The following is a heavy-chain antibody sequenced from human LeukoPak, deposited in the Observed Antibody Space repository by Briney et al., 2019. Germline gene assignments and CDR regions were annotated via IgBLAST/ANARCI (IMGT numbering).Heavy chain of an antibody. CDR1: GYSFTSYW. D-gene: IGHD6-13*01. V-gene: IGHV5-51*01. CDR2: IYPGDSDT. CDR3: ARLGLGELAAAGYFDY. Sequence: GASLKISCKGSGYSFTSYWIGWVRQMPGKGLEWMGIIYPGDSDTRYSPSFQGQVTISADKSISTAYLQWSSLKASDTAMYYCARLGLGELAAAGYFDYWGQGTLVTVSS. J-gene: IGHJ4*02.